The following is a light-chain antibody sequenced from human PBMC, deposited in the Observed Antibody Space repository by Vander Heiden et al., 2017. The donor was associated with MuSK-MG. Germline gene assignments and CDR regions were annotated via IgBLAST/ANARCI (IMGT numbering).Light chain of an antibody. CDR3: QQTYSAPALT. Sequence: DIQMTQSPSSLSASVGDRVTITCRASQNIRTCLTWYQQKAGQAPNLLVSGASNLQTGVPSRFTGRGSGTEFTLTISSLQPEDFATYSCQQTYSAPALTFGGGTKVEIK. CDR1: QNIRTC. J-gene: IGKJ4*01. CDR2: GAS. V-gene: IGKV1-39*01.